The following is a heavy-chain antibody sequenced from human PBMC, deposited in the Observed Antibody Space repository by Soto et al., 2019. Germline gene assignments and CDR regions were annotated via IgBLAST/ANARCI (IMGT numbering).Heavy chain of an antibody. D-gene: IGHD3-22*01. CDR1: GGSISSGNYY. CDR3: ASTYYNASSGPFDY. J-gene: IGHJ4*02. V-gene: IGHV4-31*03. Sequence: QVQLQESGPGLVKPSQTLSLTCTVSGGSISSGNYYWSWIRQHPGKGLEWIGYIYYSGSTYYNPSPKSRFTISVDTSKNQFSLKLSSVTAADTAVYYCASTYYNASSGPFDYWGQGTLVTVSS. CDR2: IYYSGST.